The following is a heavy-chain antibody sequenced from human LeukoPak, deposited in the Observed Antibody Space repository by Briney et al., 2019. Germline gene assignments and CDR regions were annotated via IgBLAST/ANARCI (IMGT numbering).Heavy chain of an antibody. J-gene: IGHJ4*02. CDR2: ISGSGGST. Sequence: GGSLRLSCAASGFTFSSYAMTWVRHAPGKGLEWVSVISGSGGSTYSADSVKGRFTISRDNSKNTLFLQMTGLRAEDTAVYYCTKVGTYGGYDSRPLYDYFDSWGQGTLVTVSS. V-gene: IGHV3-23*01. CDR1: GFTFSSYA. D-gene: IGHD5-12*01. CDR3: TKVGTYGGYDSRPLYDYFDS.